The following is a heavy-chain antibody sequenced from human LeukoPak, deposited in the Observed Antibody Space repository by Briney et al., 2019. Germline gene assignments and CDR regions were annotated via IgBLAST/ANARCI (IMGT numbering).Heavy chain of an antibody. CDR1: GFTFSSYV. Sequence: GGSLRLSCAASGFTFSSYVMTWVRQAPGKGLEWVSSISSSSSYIYYADSVKGRFTISRDNAKNSLYLQMNSLRAEDTAVYYCATSGDSSSWYEGDYWGQGTLVTVSS. D-gene: IGHD6-13*01. V-gene: IGHV3-21*01. CDR3: ATSGDSSSWYEGDY. J-gene: IGHJ4*02. CDR2: ISSSSSYI.